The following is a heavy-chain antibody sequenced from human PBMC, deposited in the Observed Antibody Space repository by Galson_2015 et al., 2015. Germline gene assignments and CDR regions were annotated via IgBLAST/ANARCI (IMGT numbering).Heavy chain of an antibody. CDR2: IYPGDSDT. Sequence: QSGAEVKKPGESLQISCKGSGSSFPSYWIGWVRQMPGEGLEWMGIIYPGDSDTRYSPSFQGQVTISADKSISTAYLQWSSLKASDTAMYYGARHGVSDGGGHDAFEIWGQGTMVTVSS. CDR3: ARHGVSDGGGHDAFEI. CDR1: GSSFPSYW. V-gene: IGHV5-51*01. D-gene: IGHD3-16*01. J-gene: IGHJ3*02.